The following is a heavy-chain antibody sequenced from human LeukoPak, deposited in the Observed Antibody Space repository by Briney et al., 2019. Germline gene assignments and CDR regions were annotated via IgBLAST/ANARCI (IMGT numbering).Heavy chain of an antibody. D-gene: IGHD4-17*01. V-gene: IGHV4-38-2*02. CDR1: GYSISSGYN. CDR2: IYHSGST. CDR3: ARVGNGDYVFGYYYYYMDV. J-gene: IGHJ6*03. Sequence: PSETLSLTCTVSGYSISSGYNWGWIRQPPGKGLEWIGSIYHSGSTYYNPSLKSRVTISVDTSKNQFSLKLSSVTAADTAVYYCARVGNGDYVFGYYYYYMDVWGKGTTVTVSS.